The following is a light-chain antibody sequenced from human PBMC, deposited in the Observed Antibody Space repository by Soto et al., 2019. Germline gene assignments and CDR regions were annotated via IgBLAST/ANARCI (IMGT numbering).Light chain of an antibody. CDR2: ESS. CDR1: QGISTL. CDR3: QHFKSFPIT. J-gene: IGKJ5*01. Sequence: DIQMTQSPSSLSASVEDRVIITCRASQGISTLLAWYQQKPGKAPKVLIYESSLLQSGVPSRFSGSGSGTDFTLTISSLQPEDFATYYCQHFKSFPITFGQGTRLEIK. V-gene: IGKV1-9*01.